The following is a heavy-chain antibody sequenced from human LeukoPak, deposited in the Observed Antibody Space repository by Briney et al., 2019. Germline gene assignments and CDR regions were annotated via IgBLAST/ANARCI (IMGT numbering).Heavy chain of an antibody. J-gene: IGHJ2*01. CDR2: IYYSGST. Sequence: SETLSLTCTVSGGSISSYYWSWIRQPPGEGLEWIGYIYYSGSTNYNPSLKSRVTISVDTSKNQFSLKLSSVTAADTAVYYCAREVPAAMRWYFDLWGRGTLVTVSS. CDR1: GGSISSYY. D-gene: IGHD2-2*01. V-gene: IGHV4-59*01. CDR3: AREVPAAMRWYFDL.